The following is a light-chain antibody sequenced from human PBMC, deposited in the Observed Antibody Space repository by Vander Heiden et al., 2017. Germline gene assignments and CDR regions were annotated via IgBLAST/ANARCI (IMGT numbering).Light chain of an antibody. Sequence: DIVMTQSPDSLAVSLGERATINCKSSQSVLYSSNNKNYLAWYQQKPGQPPKLLIYWASTRESGVPDRFSRSGSGTDFTLTISSLQAEDVAVYYCLQADSTARTFGQGTKVEIK. V-gene: IGKV4-1*01. J-gene: IGKJ1*01. CDR1: QSVLYSSNNKNY. CDR3: LQADSTART. CDR2: WAS.